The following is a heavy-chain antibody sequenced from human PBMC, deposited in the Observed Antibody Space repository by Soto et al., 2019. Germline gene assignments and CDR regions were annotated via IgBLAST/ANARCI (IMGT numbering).Heavy chain of an antibody. CDR2: IYYSGST. CDR1: GGSVSSGSYY. D-gene: IGHD2-15*01. J-gene: IGHJ4*02. V-gene: IGHV4-61*01. Sequence: ASETLSLTCTVSGGSVSSGSYYWSWIRQPPGKGLEWIGYIYYSGSTNYNPSLKSRVTISVDTSKNQFSLKLSSVTAADTAVYYCARGERVLLLLWRQGTLVTVYS. CDR3: ARGERVLLLL.